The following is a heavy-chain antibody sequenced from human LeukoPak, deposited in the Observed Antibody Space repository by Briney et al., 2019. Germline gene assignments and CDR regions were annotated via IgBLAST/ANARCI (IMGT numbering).Heavy chain of an antibody. D-gene: IGHD3-10*01. J-gene: IGHJ4*02. CDR1: GFTFSSYW. V-gene: IGHV3-7*03. CDR2: INEDGSQK. CDR3: AKEDGLARQPGAY. Sequence: GGSLRLSCVTSGFTFSSYWMSWVRQAPGKGLEWVANINEDGSQKNYVDSMKGRLTISRDNAKNSVYLQMDSLRVDDTAVYYCAKEDGLARQPGAYWGQGTLVTVSS.